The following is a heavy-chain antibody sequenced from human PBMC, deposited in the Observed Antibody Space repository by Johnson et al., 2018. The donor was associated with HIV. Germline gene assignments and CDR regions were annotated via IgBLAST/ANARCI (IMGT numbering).Heavy chain of an antibody. CDR1: GFTFSSYA. Sequence: VQLVESGGDLVQPGGSLRLSCAASGFTFSSYAMSWVRQAPGKGLEWVSAISSSGDSPYYADSVQGRFTISRDNAKKSLYLQMNSLRAEDTAVYYCARGRGYYRFDAFDIWGQGTMVTVSS. CDR2: ISSSGDSP. CDR3: ARGRGYYRFDAFDI. J-gene: IGHJ3*02. V-gene: IGHV3-23*04. D-gene: IGHD3-22*01.